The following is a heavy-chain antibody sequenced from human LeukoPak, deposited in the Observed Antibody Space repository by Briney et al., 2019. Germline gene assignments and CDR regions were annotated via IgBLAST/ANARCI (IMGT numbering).Heavy chain of an antibody. V-gene: IGHV4-38-2*01. D-gene: IGHD4-23*01. J-gene: IGHJ3*02. CDR2: IYHSGST. Sequence: SETLSLTCAVSGYSISSGYYWGWIRQPPGKGLEWIGSIYHSGSTYYNPSLKSRVTRSVDTSKNQFSLKLSSVTAADTAVYYCARQGGGAFNAFDIWGQGTMVTVSS. CDR1: GYSISSGYY. CDR3: ARQGGGAFNAFDI.